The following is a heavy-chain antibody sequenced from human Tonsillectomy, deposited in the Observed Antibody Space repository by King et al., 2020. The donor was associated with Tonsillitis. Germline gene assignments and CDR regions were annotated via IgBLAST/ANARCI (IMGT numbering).Heavy chain of an antibody. Sequence: QLVQSGAEVKKPGASVKVSCKASGYTFSTYGINWVRQAPGQGLEWMGCISVYNGDTKYAQRLQGRVTMTTDTSTSTAYMELRSLRSDDTAVYYCARPLYNYGPSPSDYWGQGTLVTVSS. V-gene: IGHV1-18*01. CDR3: ARPLYNYGPSPSDY. CDR1: GYTFSTYG. D-gene: IGHD5-18*01. J-gene: IGHJ4*02. CDR2: ISVYNGDT.